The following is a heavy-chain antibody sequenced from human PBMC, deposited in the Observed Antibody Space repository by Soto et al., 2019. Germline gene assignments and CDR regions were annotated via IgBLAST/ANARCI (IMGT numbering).Heavy chain of an antibody. D-gene: IGHD2-15*01. Sequence: KPGGSLRLSCAASGFNFNSYTINWVRQAPGKRLEWLSSISSSGYIFSTDSVRGRFTISRDNAKNSVYLQINSLRAEDTAVYFCARDCSGGSCCPGMDVWGQGTTVTVSS. CDR3: ARDCSGGSCCPGMDV. J-gene: IGHJ6*02. CDR2: ISSSGYI. V-gene: IGHV3-21*01. CDR1: GFNFNSYT.